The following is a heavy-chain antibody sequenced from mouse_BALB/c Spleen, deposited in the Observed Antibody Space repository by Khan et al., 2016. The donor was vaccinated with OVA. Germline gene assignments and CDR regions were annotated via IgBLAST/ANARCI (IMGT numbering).Heavy chain of an antibody. CDR2: IKYSGST. J-gene: IGHJ2*01. D-gene: IGHD1-1*01. V-gene: IGHV3-2*02. Sequence: VQLKQSGPGLVKPSQSLSLTCTVTGYAITSDYAWNWIRQFPGNKLEWMGYIKYSGSTSYNPSLKSRISITRDTSKNQFFLQLKSVTSEDTATYYFARSGTISTVVVTDFDFRGQGTTLTVSS. CDR3: ARSGTISTVVVTDFDF. CDR1: GYAITSDYA.